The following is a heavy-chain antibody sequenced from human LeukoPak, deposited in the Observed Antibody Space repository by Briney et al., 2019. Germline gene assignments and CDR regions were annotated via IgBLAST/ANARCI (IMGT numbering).Heavy chain of an antibody. V-gene: IGHV3-73*01. Sequence: GGSLRLSCAASGFTFSGSAMHWVRQASGKGLEWVGRIRSKANSYATAYAASVKGRFTISRDDSKNTAYLQMNSLKTEDTAVYYCTSPYYDSSGYYYGGDYWGQGTLVTVSS. J-gene: IGHJ4*02. CDR2: IRSKANSYAT. CDR1: GFTFSGSA. D-gene: IGHD3-22*01. CDR3: TSPYYDSSGYYYGGDY.